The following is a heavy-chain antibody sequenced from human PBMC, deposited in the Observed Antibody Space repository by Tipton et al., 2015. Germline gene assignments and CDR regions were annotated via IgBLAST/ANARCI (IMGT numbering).Heavy chain of an antibody. V-gene: IGHV4-39*01. Sequence: TLSLTCTVSGDSISGGDSYWAWIRQPPGKGLEWIGSIYSSGNTYYSPSLKSRVTISVDTSKNQFSLKLSSVTAADTAVYYCARRTTVTTCFDYWGQGTLVTVSS. CDR1: GDSISGGDSY. J-gene: IGHJ4*02. CDR3: ARRTTVTTCFDY. CDR2: IYSSGNT. D-gene: IGHD4-17*01.